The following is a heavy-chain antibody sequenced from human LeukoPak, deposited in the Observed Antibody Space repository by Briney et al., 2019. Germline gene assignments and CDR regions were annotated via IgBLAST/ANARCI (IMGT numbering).Heavy chain of an antibody. J-gene: IGHJ5*02. CDR1: GGSFCGYY. V-gene: IGHV4-34*01. CDR2: INHSGST. Sequence: PSETLSLTCAVYGGSFCGYYWSWIRQPPGKGLKWIGEINHSGSTNYNPSLKSRVTISVDTSKNQFSLKLSSVTAADTAVYYCARVLGYQRGAWFDPWGQGTLVTVSS. CDR3: ARVLGYQRGAWFDP. D-gene: IGHD2-2*01.